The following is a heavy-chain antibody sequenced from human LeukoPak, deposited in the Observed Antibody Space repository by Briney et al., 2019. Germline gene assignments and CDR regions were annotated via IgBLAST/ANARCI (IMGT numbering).Heavy chain of an antibody. J-gene: IGHJ4*02. CDR1: GFTFSSYG. CDR3: AKDPRYGGHLVNF. D-gene: IGHD4-23*01. V-gene: IGHV3-23*01. CDR2: ISGRGDSA. Sequence: PGGTLRLSCAASGFTFSSYGMIWVRQALGKGLEWVSAISGRGDSAHYADSVNGRFTISRDNSKSTLYLQMNSLRGEDTAIYYCAKDPRYGGHLVNFWGQGTLVTVSS.